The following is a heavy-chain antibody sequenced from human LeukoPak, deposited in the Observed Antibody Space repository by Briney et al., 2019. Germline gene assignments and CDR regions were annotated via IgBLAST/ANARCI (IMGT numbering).Heavy chain of an antibody. V-gene: IGHV3-48*01. CDR1: GFTFSSYS. Sequence: GGSLRLSCAASGFTFSSYSMNWVRQAPGKGLEWVSYISSSSSTIYYADSVKGRFTISRDNAKNSLYLQMNSLRAEDTAVYYCARDYRSSSTSYWGQGTLVTVSS. CDR2: ISSSSSTI. J-gene: IGHJ4*02. D-gene: IGHD2-2*01. CDR3: ARDYRSSSTSY.